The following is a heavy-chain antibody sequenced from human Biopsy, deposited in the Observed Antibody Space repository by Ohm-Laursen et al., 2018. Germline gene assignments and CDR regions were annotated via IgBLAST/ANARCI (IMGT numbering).Heavy chain of an antibody. D-gene: IGHD2/OR15-2a*01. CDR3: ARATNSTGWPYYYFYGMDV. CDR1: GGSLSSDY. Sequence: SGPLSLTCTVSGGSLSSDYWSWIRQTPGKGLEWIGYFYYSGSTNYNPSLKSRVTISVDTSKNQFSLRLNSVTAADTAVYYCARATNSTGWPYYYFYGMDVWGQGTTVTVSS. V-gene: IGHV4-59*01. CDR2: FYYSGST. J-gene: IGHJ6*02.